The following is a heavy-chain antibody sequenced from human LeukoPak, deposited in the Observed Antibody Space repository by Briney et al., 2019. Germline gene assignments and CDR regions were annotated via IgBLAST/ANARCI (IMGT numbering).Heavy chain of an antibody. CDR1: GFTFDDYG. D-gene: IGHD3-22*01. CDR3: AKGNPYYDSSGYYYFDAFDI. J-gene: IGHJ3*02. CDR2: INWNGGST. V-gene: IGHV3-20*04. Sequence: GGSLRLSCAASGFTFDDYGMSWVRQAPGKGLEWVSGINWNGGSTGYADSVKGRFTISRDNAKNSLYLQMNSLRAEDMALYYCAKGNPYYDSSGYYYFDAFDIWGQGTMVTVSS.